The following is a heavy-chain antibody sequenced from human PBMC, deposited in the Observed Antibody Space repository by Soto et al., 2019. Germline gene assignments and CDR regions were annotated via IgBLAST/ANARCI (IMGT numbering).Heavy chain of an antibody. CDR2: INPNSGGT. CDR3: AREKVDYYDSSGYYYVSRPAYAFDI. CDR1: GCTFSGYY. D-gene: IGHD3-22*01. V-gene: IGHV1-2*04. J-gene: IGHJ3*02. Sequence: AAVKVSCKASGCTFSGYYMHWVRQAPGQGLEWMGWINPNSGGTNYAQKFQGWVTMTRDTSISTAYMELSRLRSDDTAVYYCAREKVDYYDSSGYYYVSRPAYAFDIWGQGTMVPVSS.